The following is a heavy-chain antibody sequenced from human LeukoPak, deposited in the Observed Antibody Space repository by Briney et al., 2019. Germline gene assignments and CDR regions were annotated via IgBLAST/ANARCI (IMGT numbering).Heavy chain of an antibody. V-gene: IGHV4-59*12. CDR2: IYYSGST. D-gene: IGHD2-21*01. CDR3: ARDLFVPDY. J-gene: IGHJ4*02. Sequence: SETLSLTCTVSGGSISSYYWSWIRQPPGKGLEWIGYIYYSGSTNYNPSLKSRVTISVDTYKNQFSLKLSSVTAADTAVYYCARDLFVPDYWGQGTLVTVSS. CDR1: GGSISSYY.